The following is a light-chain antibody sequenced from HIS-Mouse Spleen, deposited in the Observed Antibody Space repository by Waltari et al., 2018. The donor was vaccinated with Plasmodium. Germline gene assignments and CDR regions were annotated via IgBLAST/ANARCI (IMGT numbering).Light chain of an antibody. CDR3: QQLNSYPLT. V-gene: IGKV1-9*01. CDR1: QGISSY. J-gene: IGKJ4*02. CDR2: AAS. Sequence: DIPLTQSPSFRSAAVGDSVTTTCRASQGISSYLAWYQQKPGKAPKLLIYAASTLESGVPSSFSGSGSGTEFTLTISSLQPEDFATYYCQQLNSYPLTFGGGTKVEIK.